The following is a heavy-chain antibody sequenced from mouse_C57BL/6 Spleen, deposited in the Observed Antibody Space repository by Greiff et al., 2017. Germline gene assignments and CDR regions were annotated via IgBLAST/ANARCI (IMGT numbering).Heavy chain of an antibody. D-gene: IGHD2-1*01. J-gene: IGHJ2*01. V-gene: IGHV1-63*01. CDR1: GYTFTNYW. CDR3: AREAYGSYIDY. CDR2: IYPGGGYT. Sequence: QVQLQQSGAELVRPGTSVKMSCKASGYTFTNYWMGWAQQRPGHGLEWIGDIYPGGGYTNYNEKFKGKATLTADKSSSTAYMQFSSLTSEDSAIYYCAREAYGSYIDYWGQGTTLTVSS.